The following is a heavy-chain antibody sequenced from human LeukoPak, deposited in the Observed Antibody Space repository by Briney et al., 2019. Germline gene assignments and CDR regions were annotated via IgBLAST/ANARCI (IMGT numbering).Heavy chain of an antibody. Sequence: PGGSLRLSCTTSGFNFRAYWMGWVRQAPGKGLEWVSVIYSGGSTYYADSVKGRFTISRDNSKNTLYLQMNSLRAEDTAVYYCARAQYGGYTRGSFDYWGQGTLVTVSS. D-gene: IGHD5-12*01. CDR3: ARAQYGGYTRGSFDY. J-gene: IGHJ4*02. V-gene: IGHV3-66*01. CDR2: IYSGGST. CDR1: GFNFRAYW.